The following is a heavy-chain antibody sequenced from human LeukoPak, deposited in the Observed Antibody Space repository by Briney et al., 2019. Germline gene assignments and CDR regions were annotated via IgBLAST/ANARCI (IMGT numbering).Heavy chain of an antibody. CDR2: IYYSGST. CDR1: GGSISSYY. D-gene: IGHD3-9*01. CDR3: ARWQYDILTGYWYYFDY. Sequence: SETLSLTCTVSGGSISSYYWSWIRQPPGKGLEWIGYIYYSGSTNYNPSLKSRVAISVDTSKNQSSLKLSSVTAADTGVYYCARWQYDILTGYWYYFDYWGQGTLVTVSS. V-gene: IGHV4-59*01. J-gene: IGHJ4*02.